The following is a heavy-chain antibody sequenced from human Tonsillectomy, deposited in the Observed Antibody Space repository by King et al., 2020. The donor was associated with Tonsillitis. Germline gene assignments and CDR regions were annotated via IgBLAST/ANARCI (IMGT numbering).Heavy chain of an antibody. CDR2: IKSKTDGGTT. CDR1: GFTFSNAW. Sequence: VQLVESGGGSVKPGGSLRLSCAASGFTFSNAWMSWVRQAPGKGLEWVGRIKSKTDGGTTDYAAPVKGRFTISRDDSKNTLYLQMNSLKTEDTAVYYCNTGILWFGSSKRTYYFDYWGQGTLATVSS. V-gene: IGHV3-15*01. CDR3: NTGILWFGSSKRTYYFDY. D-gene: IGHD3-10*01. J-gene: IGHJ4*02.